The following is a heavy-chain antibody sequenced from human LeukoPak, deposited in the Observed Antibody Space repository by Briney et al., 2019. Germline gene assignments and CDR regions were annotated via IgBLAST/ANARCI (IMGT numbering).Heavy chain of an antibody. CDR2: ISNSSSYI. D-gene: IGHD2-15*01. Sequence: GGSLRLSCAASGFTFSSYSMNWVRQAPGKGLEWVSSISNSSSYIYYADSVKGRFTISRDNAKNSLYLQMNSLRAEDTAVYYCARDDCSGGSCAFDYWGQGTLVTVSS. CDR3: ARDDCSGGSCAFDY. J-gene: IGHJ4*02. V-gene: IGHV3-21*01. CDR1: GFTFSSYS.